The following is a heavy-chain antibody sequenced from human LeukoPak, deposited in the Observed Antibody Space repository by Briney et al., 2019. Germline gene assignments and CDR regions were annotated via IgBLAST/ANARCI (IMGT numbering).Heavy chain of an antibody. J-gene: IGHJ4*02. D-gene: IGHD2-15*01. CDR1: GGSFSGYY. CDR3: ARRGLGYCSGGSCYPAFDY. V-gene: IGHV4-34*01. CDR2: INHSGST. Sequence: SETLSLTCAVYGGSFSGYYWSWIRQPPGKGLEWIGEINHSGSTNYNPSLKSRVTISVDTSKNQFSLKLSSVTAADTAVYYCARRGLGYCSGGSCYPAFDYWGQGTLVTVSS.